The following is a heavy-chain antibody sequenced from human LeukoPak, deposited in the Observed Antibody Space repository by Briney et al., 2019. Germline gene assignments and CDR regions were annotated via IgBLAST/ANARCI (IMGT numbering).Heavy chain of an antibody. Sequence: ASVKVSCKPSGYTFTSYGVSWVRQAPGQGLEWMGWINPNSGGTNYAQKFQGRVTMTRDTSISTAYMELSRLRSDDTAVYYCARVQGTTNYWGQGTLVTVSS. CDR2: INPNSGGT. V-gene: IGHV1-2*02. D-gene: IGHD1-7*01. CDR1: GYTFTSYG. CDR3: ARVQGTTNY. J-gene: IGHJ4*02.